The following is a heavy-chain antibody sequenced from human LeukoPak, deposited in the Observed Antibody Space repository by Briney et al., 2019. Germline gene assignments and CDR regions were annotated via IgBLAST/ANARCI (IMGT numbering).Heavy chain of an antibody. D-gene: IGHD3-10*01. CDR1: GGSISSYY. V-gene: IGHV4-59*01. CDR3: ASERTDYGSGSYYTDY. CDR2: IYYSGST. Sequence: SETLSLTCTVSGGSISSYYWSWIRQPPGKGLEWIGSIYYSGSTNYNPSLKSRVTISVDTSKNQFSLKLSSVTAADTAVYYCASERTDYGSGSYYTDYWGQGTLVTVSS. J-gene: IGHJ4*02.